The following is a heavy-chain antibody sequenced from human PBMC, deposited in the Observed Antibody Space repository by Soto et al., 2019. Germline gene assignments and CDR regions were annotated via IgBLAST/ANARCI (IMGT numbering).Heavy chain of an antibody. J-gene: IGHJ4*02. CDR3: AREREYYDSSGYDY. CDR1: GFTVSSNY. CDR2: IYSGGST. V-gene: IGHV3-53*01. Sequence: GGSLRLSCAASGFTVSSNYMSWVRQAPGKGLEWVSVIYSGGSTYYVDSVKGRFTISRDNSKNTLYLQMNSLRAEDTAVYYCAREREYYDSSGYDYWGQGTLVTVSS. D-gene: IGHD3-22*01.